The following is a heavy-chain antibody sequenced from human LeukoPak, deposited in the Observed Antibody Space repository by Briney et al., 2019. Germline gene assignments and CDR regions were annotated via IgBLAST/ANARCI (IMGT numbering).Heavy chain of an antibody. J-gene: IGHJ6*02. CDR2: IYYSGST. CDR1: GGSTSSYY. CDR3: ARVGDYGPAVMDV. D-gene: IGHD4-17*01. V-gene: IGHV4-59*01. Sequence: SETLSLTCTVSGGSTSSYYWSWIRQPPGKGLEWIGYIYYSGSTNYNPSLKSRVTISVDTSKNQFSLKLSSVTAADTAVYYCARVGDYGPAVMDVWGQGTTVTVSS.